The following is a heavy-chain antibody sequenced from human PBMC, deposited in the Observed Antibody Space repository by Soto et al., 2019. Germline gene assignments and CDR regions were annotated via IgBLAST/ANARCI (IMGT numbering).Heavy chain of an antibody. CDR1: GFTFNSYG. D-gene: IGHD3-10*01. V-gene: IGHV3-30*03. Sequence: QVQLVESGGGVVQPGRSLRLSCAASGFTFNSYGMHWVRQGPGNGLEWVAFISYDGINEYYAESVKGRFTISRDRTDKTVYLEMNGLRLEDTAIYYCAGDPYGGGSDPPHESWGQGTLVTVSS. J-gene: IGHJ4*02. CDR2: ISYDGINE. CDR3: AGDPYGGGSDPPHES.